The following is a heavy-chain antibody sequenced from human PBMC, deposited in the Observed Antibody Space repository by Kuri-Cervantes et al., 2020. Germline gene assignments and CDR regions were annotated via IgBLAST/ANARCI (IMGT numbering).Heavy chain of an antibody. CDR2: INPSGGST. V-gene: IGHV1-46*01. J-gene: IGHJ4*02. CDR1: GYTFTSYY. Sequence: ASVKVSCKAPGYTFTSYYMHWVRQAPGQGLEWMGIINPSGGSTSYAQKFQGRVTITADKSTSTAYMELSSLRSEDTAVYYCASDYNRGYSYGYFDYWGQGTLVTVSS. CDR3: ASDYNRGYSYGYFDY. D-gene: IGHD5-18*01.